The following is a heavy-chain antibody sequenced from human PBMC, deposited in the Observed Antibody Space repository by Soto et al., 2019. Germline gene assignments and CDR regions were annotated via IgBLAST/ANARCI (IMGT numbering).Heavy chain of an antibody. Sequence: EVQLVESGGGLVKPGGSLRLSCAASGFTFSNAWMNWVRQAPGKGLEWVGRIKSKTDGGTTDYAAPVKGRFTISRDDSKTTLYLQMNSLKTEDTAVYYCTTIYDFWSGADYWGQGTLVTVSS. V-gene: IGHV3-15*07. CDR2: IKSKTDGGTT. J-gene: IGHJ4*02. CDR1: GFTFSNAW. CDR3: TTIYDFWSGADY. D-gene: IGHD3-3*01.